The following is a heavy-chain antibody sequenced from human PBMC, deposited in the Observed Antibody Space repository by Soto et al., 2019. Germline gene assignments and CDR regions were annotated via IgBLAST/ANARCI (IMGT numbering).Heavy chain of an antibody. J-gene: IGHJ6*02. CDR3: ARGARTPNYKYYGLDV. Sequence: PGGSLRLSCAASGFTFSSYTMNWVRQAPGKGLEWVSYISTTSTSITYADSVKGRFTISRDNAKSSLYLQMNSLRAEDTAVYYCARGARTPNYKYYGLDVWGQGTTVTVSS. CDR1: GFTFSSYT. V-gene: IGHV3-48*01. CDR2: ISTTSTSI.